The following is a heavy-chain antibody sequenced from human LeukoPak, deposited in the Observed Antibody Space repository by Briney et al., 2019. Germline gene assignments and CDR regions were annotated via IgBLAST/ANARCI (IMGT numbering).Heavy chain of an antibody. CDR1: GGSISSYY. CDR3: ARRVAYGDYVDY. D-gene: IGHD4-17*01. V-gene: IGHV4-59*08. Sequence: PSETLSLTCTVSGGSISSYYWIWVRQPPGKGLEWIGYIYCSGSTNYNPSLKSRVTISVDTSKNQFSLKLSSVTAADTAVYYCARRVAYGDYVDYWGHGTLVTVSS. CDR2: IYCSGST. J-gene: IGHJ4*01.